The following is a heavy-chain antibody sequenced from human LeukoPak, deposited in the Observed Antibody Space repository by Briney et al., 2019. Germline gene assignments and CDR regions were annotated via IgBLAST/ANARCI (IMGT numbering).Heavy chain of an antibody. J-gene: IGHJ4*02. CDR2: INPNSGGT. V-gene: IGHV1-2*04. Sequence: GASVKVSCKASGYTFTGYYMHWVRQAPGQGLEWMGWINPNSGGTNYAQKFQGWVTMTRDTSISTAYMELSRLRSDDTAVYYCARGSYYDEWYFDYWGQGTLVTVSS. CDR1: GYTFTGYY. D-gene: IGHD3-22*01. CDR3: ARGSYYDEWYFDY.